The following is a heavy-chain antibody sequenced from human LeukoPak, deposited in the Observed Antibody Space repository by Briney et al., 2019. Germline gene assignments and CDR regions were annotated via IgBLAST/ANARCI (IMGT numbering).Heavy chain of an antibody. D-gene: IGHD6-19*01. V-gene: IGHV4-59*01. Sequence: SETLSLTCTVSGGSISSYYWSWIRQPPGKGLEWIGYIYYSGSTNYNPSLKSRVTISVDTSKNQFSLKLSSVTAADTAVYYCAKHLFSPSYSSSSHGMDVWGQGTTVTVSS. CDR3: AKHLFSPSYSSSSHGMDV. J-gene: IGHJ6*02. CDR2: IYYSGST. CDR1: GGSISSYY.